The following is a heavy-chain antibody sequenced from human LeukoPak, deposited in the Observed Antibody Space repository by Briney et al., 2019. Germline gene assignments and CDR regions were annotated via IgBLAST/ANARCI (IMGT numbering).Heavy chain of an antibody. Sequence: GKSLRLSCAASGFTFSSYAMSWVRQAPGKGLEWVSAISGSGGSTYYADSVKGRFTISRDNSKNTLYLQMNSLRAEDTAVYYCAKYRTQWELLLAAFDIWGQGTMVTVSS. CDR2: ISGSGGST. D-gene: IGHD1-26*01. CDR3: AKYRTQWELLLAAFDI. V-gene: IGHV3-23*01. CDR1: GFTFSSYA. J-gene: IGHJ3*02.